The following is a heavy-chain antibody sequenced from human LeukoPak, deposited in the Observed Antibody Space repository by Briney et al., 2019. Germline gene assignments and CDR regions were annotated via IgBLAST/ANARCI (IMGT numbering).Heavy chain of an antibody. CDR2: IKSNTDGGTT. J-gene: IGHJ4*02. D-gene: IGHD3-16*02. V-gene: IGHV3-15*01. CDR1: GFTFSNAW. Sequence: PGGSLRLSCAASGFTFSNAWMSWVRQAPGKGLEWVGRIKSNTDGGTTDYAAPVKGRFTISRDDSKNTLYLQMNSLKTEDTAVYYCTTVRYVYVWGNYRYTDYWGQGTLVTVSS. CDR3: TTVRYVYVWGNYRYTDY.